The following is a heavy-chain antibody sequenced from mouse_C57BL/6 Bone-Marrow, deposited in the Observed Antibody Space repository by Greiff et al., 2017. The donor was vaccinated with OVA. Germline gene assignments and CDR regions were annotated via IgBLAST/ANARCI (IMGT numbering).Heavy chain of an antibody. CDR3: AVYDYDESVDY. Sequence: EVKLMESGAELVKPGASVKLSCTASGFNITDYYMHWVKQRTEQGLEWIGRIDPEDGETKYAPKFQGKATITADTSSNTAYLQLSSLTSEDTAVYYCAVYDYDESVDYWGQGTTLTVSS. CDR1: GFNITDYY. J-gene: IGHJ2*01. CDR2: IDPEDGET. D-gene: IGHD2-4*01. V-gene: IGHV14-2*01.